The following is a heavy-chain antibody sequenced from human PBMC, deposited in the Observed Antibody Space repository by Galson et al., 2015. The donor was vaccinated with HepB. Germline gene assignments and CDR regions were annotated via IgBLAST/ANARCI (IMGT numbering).Heavy chain of an antibody. Sequence: SLRLSCAASGFTFSSYSMSWVRQAPGKGLEWVSSIRSSSSYIHYTDSVKGRFTISRDNAKNSLYLQMNSLRAEDTAVYYCARDLSITIFGMIIYGMDVWGQGTTVTVSS. CDR1: GFTFSSYS. J-gene: IGHJ6*02. CDR3: ARDLSITIFGMIIYGMDV. CDR2: IRSSSSYI. V-gene: IGHV3-21*01. D-gene: IGHD3-3*01.